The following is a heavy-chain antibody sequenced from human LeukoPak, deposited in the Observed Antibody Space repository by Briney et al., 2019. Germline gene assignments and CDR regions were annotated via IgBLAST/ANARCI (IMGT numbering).Heavy chain of an antibody. V-gene: IGHV3-15*01. J-gene: IGHJ4*02. CDR3: TTYPMVYAMNY. D-gene: IGHD2-8*01. Sequence: GVALRLSCGASGFTFSNAWMTWVRQAPGKGLEWVGRIKSKTDGGTTDYAAPVKGRFIISRDDSKDTLFLQMNSLKTEDTAVYYCTTYPMVYAMNYWGQGTLVIVSS. CDR2: IKSKTDGGTT. CDR1: GFTFSNAW.